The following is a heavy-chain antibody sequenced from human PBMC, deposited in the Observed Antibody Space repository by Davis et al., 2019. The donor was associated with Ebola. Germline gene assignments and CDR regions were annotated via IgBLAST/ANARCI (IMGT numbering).Heavy chain of an antibody. D-gene: IGHD1-14*01. CDR3: TTGARYYYYYGMDV. J-gene: IGHJ6*02. Sequence: GESLKISCAASGFTFSSYWMSWVRQAPGKVLEWVANIKQDGSEKYYVDSVKGRFTISRDNAKNSLYLQMNSLRAEDTAVYYCTTGARYYYYYGMDVWGQGTTVTVSS. CDR2: IKQDGSEK. V-gene: IGHV3-7*01. CDR1: GFTFSSYW.